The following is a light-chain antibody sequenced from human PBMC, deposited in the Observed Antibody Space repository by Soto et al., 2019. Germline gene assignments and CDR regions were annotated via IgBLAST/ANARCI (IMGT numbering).Light chain of an antibody. Sequence: IVLTHSPGTLSLSPGERSTLYCRASQSVSSSYLAWYQQKPGQAPRLLIYGASSRATGIPDRFSGSGSGTDFTLTISRLEPEDFAVYYCQQYGGTFGQGTKVDIK. V-gene: IGKV3-20*01. J-gene: IGKJ1*01. CDR1: QSVSSSY. CDR3: QQYGGT. CDR2: GAS.